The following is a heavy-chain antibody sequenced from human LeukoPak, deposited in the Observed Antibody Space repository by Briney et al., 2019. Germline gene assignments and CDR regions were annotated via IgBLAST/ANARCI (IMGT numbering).Heavy chain of an antibody. Sequence: PGRSLRLSCAASGFTSSSYAMHWVRQAPGKGLEWVAVISYDGSNKYYADSVKGRFTISRDNSKNTLYLQMNSLRAEDTAVYYCARDICSSTSCRFDYWGQGTLVTVSS. CDR1: GFTSSSYA. D-gene: IGHD2-2*01. CDR3: ARDICSSTSCRFDY. V-gene: IGHV3-30*01. J-gene: IGHJ4*02. CDR2: ISYDGSNK.